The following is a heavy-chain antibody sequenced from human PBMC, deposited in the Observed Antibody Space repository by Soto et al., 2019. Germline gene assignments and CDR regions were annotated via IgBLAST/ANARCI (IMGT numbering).Heavy chain of an antibody. J-gene: IGHJ4*02. CDR2: IYYSGST. V-gene: IGHV4-39*01. D-gene: IGHD3-22*01. CDR1: GGSISSSSYY. Sequence: PSETLSLTCTVSGGSISSSSYYWGWIRQPPGKGLEWIGSIYYSGSTYYNPSLKSRVTISVDTSKNQFSLKLSSVTAADTAVYYCARHEGSGYLFDYWGQGTLVTVSS. CDR3: ARHEGSGYLFDY.